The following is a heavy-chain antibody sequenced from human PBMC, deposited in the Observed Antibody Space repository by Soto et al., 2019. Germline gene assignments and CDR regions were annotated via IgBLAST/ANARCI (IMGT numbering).Heavy chain of an antibody. CDR2: IYTSGST. J-gene: IGHJ4*02. V-gene: IGHV4-4*07. CDR1: GNSVSNYY. Sequence: ESLSLTGRVSGNSVSNYYWSWIRQPAGKGLEHIGRIYTSGSTSYNPSLKSRVTMSMDTSQTQIYLNLTSVTAADTAVYYCARGGIQLSYAFDYWGQGIQVTVYS. D-gene: IGHD5-18*01. CDR3: ARGGIQLSYAFDY.